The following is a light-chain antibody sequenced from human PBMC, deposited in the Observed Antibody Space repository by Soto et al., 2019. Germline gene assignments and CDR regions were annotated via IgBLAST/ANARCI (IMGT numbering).Light chain of an antibody. CDR3: QQYNNWPPANT. J-gene: IGKJ2*01. CDR2: GAS. CDR1: QSVSSN. Sequence: EIVMTQSPATLSVSPGERATLSCGASQSVSSNLAWYQQKPGQAPRLLIYGASTRATGIPARFSGSGSGTEFTLPISSLQSEDFAVYSCQQYNNWPPANTFGQGTKLEIK. V-gene: IGKV3-15*01.